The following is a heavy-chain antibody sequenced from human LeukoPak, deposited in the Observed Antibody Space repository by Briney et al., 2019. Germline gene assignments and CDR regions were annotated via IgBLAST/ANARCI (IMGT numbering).Heavy chain of an antibody. Sequence: GGSLRLSCAASGFPFSSYAMHWVRQAPGKGLEWVGRIKPKSDGETTEYAAPVKDRFSISRDDSKSMRYLQMNSLKTEDTAVYYCIPPLPYSAQGGQGTLVTVSS. D-gene: IGHD2-21*01. V-gene: IGHV3-15*07. CDR1: GFPFSSYA. J-gene: IGHJ4*02. CDR3: IPPLPYSAQ. CDR2: IKPKSDGETT.